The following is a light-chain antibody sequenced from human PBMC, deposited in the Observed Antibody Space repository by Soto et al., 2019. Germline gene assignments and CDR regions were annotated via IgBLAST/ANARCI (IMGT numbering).Light chain of an antibody. Sequence: EFVLTQSPATLSVSPGERANLSCRASQSVGTKLAWYQQTPGQAPRLLIYGASNRATGVPARISGSVSGTEFTLTIASLQSEDFVVYYCQQYSSWLWTFGQGTKV. CDR2: GAS. CDR1: QSVGTK. V-gene: IGKV3-15*01. CDR3: QQYSSWLWT. J-gene: IGKJ1*01.